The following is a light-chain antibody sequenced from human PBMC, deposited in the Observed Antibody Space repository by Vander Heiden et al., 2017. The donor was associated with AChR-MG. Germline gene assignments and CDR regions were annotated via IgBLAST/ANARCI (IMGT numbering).Light chain of an antibody. CDR3: SSYTSSSTLV. Sequence: QSALTQPASVSGSPGPSITISCTGTSSDVGGYNYVSWYQQHPVKAPKLMIYDVSNRPSGVSTRFSGSKSGNTASLTISGLQAEDEADYYCSSYTSSSTLVFGGGTKLTVL. CDR2: DVS. CDR1: SSDVGGYNY. J-gene: IGLJ3*02. V-gene: IGLV2-14*03.